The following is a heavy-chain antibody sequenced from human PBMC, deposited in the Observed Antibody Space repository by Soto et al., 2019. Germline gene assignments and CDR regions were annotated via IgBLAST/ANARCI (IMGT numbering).Heavy chain of an antibody. V-gene: IGHV3-33*01. Sequence: GGSLRLSCAASGFTFSSYGMHWVRQAQGKGLEWVAVIWYDGSNKYYADSVKGRFTISRDNSKNTLYLQMNSLRAEDTAVYYCARNRAKLSYGSATFDYWGQGTLVTVSS. D-gene: IGHD3-10*01. CDR2: IWYDGSNK. CDR1: GFTFSSYG. J-gene: IGHJ4*02. CDR3: ARNRAKLSYGSATFDY.